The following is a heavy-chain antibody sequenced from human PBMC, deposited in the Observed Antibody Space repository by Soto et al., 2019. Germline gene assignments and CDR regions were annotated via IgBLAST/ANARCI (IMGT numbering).Heavy chain of an antibody. J-gene: IGHJ6*02. CDR2: IYSGGST. Sequence: EVQLVETGGGLIQPGGSLRLSCAASGFTVSRNYMSWVRQAPGKGLEWVSVIYSGGSTYYADSVRGRFTISRDNSKNTMYIQLKSLRAEDTAVYYCARDPPATRHGMDVWGQGTTVTVSS. CDR3: ARDPPATRHGMDV. CDR1: GFTVSRNY. V-gene: IGHV3-53*02.